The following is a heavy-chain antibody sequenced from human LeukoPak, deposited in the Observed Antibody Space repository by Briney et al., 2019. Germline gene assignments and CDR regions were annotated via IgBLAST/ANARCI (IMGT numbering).Heavy chain of an antibody. CDR1: GFTFSSYA. Sequence: GGSLRLSCAASGFTFSSYAMSWVRQAPGKGLEWVSAISGSGGSTYYADSVKGRFTISRDNSKDTLYLQMNSLRAEDTAVYYCAKDGGLLWFGELPRTFYYMDVWGKGTTVTVSS. D-gene: IGHD3-10*01. J-gene: IGHJ6*03. V-gene: IGHV3-23*01. CDR2: ISGSGGST. CDR3: AKDGGLLWFGELPRTFYYMDV.